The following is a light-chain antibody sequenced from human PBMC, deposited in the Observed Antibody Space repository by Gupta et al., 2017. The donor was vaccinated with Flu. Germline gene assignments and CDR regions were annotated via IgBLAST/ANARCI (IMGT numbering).Light chain of an antibody. CDR2: TAS. CDR3: QHSSSTPET. V-gene: IGKV1-39*01. CDR1: QSISNK. J-gene: IGKJ3*01. Sequence: GDRVTSTCRESQSISNKLNWYQQKPGKAPNLLIFTASVLQSVVPSRFSGSGSGTDFTLSSSSLQPEDFATYYCQHSSSTPETFGPGTKVDI.